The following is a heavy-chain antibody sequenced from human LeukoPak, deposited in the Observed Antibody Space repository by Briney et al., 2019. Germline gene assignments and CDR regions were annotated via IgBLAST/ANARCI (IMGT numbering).Heavy chain of an antibody. CDR2: MSGSGDST. D-gene: IGHD3-22*01. V-gene: IGHV3-23*01. CDR1: GFTFSSYA. J-gene: IGHJ4*02. CDR3: AKQPYYYNSSGYYSLYYFDY. Sequence: GGSLRLSCAASGFTFSSYAMSWVRQSPGKGLEWVSAMSGSGDSTYYADSVKGRFTIPRDNSKNTLYLQMNSLRAEDTAVYYCAKQPYYYNSSGYYSLYYFDYWGQGALVTVSS.